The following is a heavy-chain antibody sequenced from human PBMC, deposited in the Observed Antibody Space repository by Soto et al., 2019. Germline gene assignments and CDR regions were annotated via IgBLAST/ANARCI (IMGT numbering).Heavy chain of an antibody. D-gene: IGHD3-3*01. J-gene: IGHJ6*02. CDR1: GYSFTTYW. V-gene: IGHV5-51*01. CDR3: VRYYDFWSGPHYYGMDV. CDR2: IYPGDSDT. Sequence: GESLKISCKGSGYSFTTYWIGWVRQMPEKGLEWMGTIYPGDSDTRYSPSFQGQVTISADKSTSTAYLQWSSLKASDTAMYYCVRYYDFWSGPHYYGMDVWGRGTTVTVSS.